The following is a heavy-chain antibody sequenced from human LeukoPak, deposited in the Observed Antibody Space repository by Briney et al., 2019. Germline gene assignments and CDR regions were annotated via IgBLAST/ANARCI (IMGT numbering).Heavy chain of an antibody. V-gene: IGHV1-18*01. Sequence: ASVKVSCKSSGYTFTSYGITWVRQPPGQGLEWVGLISAYNGDTNNAQKLQGRVTMTTDTYTSKHYMELKSLRSGDTAAYYCASGPPYYWNYDYWGQGTLVTVSS. D-gene: IGHD1-7*01. CDR1: GYTFTSYG. CDR3: ASGPPYYWNYDY. CDR2: ISAYNGDT. J-gene: IGHJ4*02.